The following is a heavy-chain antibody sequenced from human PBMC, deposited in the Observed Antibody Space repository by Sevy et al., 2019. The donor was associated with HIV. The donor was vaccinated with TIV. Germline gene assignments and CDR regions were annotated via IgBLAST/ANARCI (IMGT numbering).Heavy chain of an antibody. Sequence: SETLSLTCGVSGDSISTSGYSWSWIRQPPGKGLEWIGYMYYSGSHFYNPSLQSRVTLSFDTSKMQLSLKLTSMTAADTAGYYCAGWVGGAFHIWGQGTMVTVSS. J-gene: IGHJ3*02. CDR2: MYYSGSH. CDR1: GDSISTSGYS. V-gene: IGHV4-30-2*01. CDR3: AGWVGGAFHI. D-gene: IGHD6-19*01.